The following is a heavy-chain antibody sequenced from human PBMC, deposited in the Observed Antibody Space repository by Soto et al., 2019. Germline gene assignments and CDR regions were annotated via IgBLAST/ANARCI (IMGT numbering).Heavy chain of an antibody. CDR3: ARRPRGYYYDSSCYYRDAFDI. J-gene: IGHJ3*02. D-gene: IGHD3-22*01. CDR2: IYPGDSDT. Sequence: PGESLKISCKGSGYSFTSYWIGWVRQMPGKGLEWIGIIYPGDSDTRYSPSFQGQVTISADKSIGTAYLQWSSLKASDTAMYYCARRPRGYYYDSSCYYRDAFDIWGQGTMVTVSS. CDR1: GYSFTSYW. V-gene: IGHV5-51*01.